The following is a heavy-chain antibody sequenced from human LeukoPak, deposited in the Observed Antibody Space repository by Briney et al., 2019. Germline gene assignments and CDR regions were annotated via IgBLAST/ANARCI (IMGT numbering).Heavy chain of an antibody. D-gene: IGHD6-19*01. CDR1: GYTFTSYG. V-gene: IGHV1-18*01. Sequence: GASVKVSCKASGYTFTSYGISWVRQAPGQGLEWMGWISAYNGNTNYAQKLQGRVTMTTDTSTSTAYMELRSLRSDDTAVYYCARDPTSGWGRKREYYFDYWGQGTLVTVSS. CDR2: ISAYNGNT. CDR3: ARDPTSGWGRKREYYFDY. J-gene: IGHJ4*02.